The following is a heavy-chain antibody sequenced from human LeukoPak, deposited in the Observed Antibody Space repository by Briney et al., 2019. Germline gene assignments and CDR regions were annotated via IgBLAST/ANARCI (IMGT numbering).Heavy chain of an antibody. CDR2: IYYSGST. CDR3: ARDSAMILDAFDI. V-gene: IGHV4-59*01. Sequence: SETLSLTCSVSGVSLSSYYWSWIRQPPGKGLEWIGYIYYSGSTNYNPSLKSRVTISVDTSKNQFSLKLSSVTAADTAVYYCARDSAMILDAFDIWGQGTMVTVSS. J-gene: IGHJ3*02. CDR1: GVSLSSYY. D-gene: IGHD3-22*01.